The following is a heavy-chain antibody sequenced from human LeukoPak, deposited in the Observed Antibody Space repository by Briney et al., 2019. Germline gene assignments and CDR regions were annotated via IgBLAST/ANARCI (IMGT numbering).Heavy chain of an antibody. V-gene: IGHV4-39*01. J-gene: IGHJ3*02. Sequence: SETLSLTCTVSGGSISSSSYYWGWIRQPPGKGLEWIGSIYYSGSTYYNPSLRSRVTLSIDTSKNQFSLKLSSVTAADTAVYYCARIPTNAVPAAHNGFDIWGQGTMLTVSS. CDR1: GGSISSSSYY. D-gene: IGHD2-2*01. CDR2: IYYSGST. CDR3: ARIPTNAVPAAHNGFDI.